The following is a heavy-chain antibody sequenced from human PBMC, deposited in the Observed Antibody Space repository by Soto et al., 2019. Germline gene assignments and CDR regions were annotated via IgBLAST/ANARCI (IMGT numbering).Heavy chain of an antibody. Sequence: ASVKVSCKASGYTFTGYAMHWVRQAPGQRLEWMGWINAGNGNTKYSQKFQGRVTITRDTSASTAYMELSSLRSEDTAVYYCARAVAVPAGFDYWGQGTLVTVPQ. D-gene: IGHD6-19*01. J-gene: IGHJ4*02. CDR3: ARAVAVPAGFDY. CDR1: GYTFTGYA. CDR2: INAGNGNT. V-gene: IGHV1-3*01.